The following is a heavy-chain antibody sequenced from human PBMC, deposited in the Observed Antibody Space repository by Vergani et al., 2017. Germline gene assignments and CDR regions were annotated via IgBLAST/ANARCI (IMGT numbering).Heavy chain of an antibody. D-gene: IGHD3-3*01. V-gene: IGHV1-69*02. CDR3: ARRNLRFSDAFDI. J-gene: IGHJ3*02. CDR2: IIPILGIA. Sequence: QVQLVQSGAEVKKPGSSVKVSCKASGGTFSSYTISWVRQAPGQGLEWMGRIIPILGIANYAQKFQGRVTITADKSTSTAYMELSSLRSEDTAVYYCARRNLRFSDAFDIWGQGTMVTVSS. CDR1: GGTFSSYT.